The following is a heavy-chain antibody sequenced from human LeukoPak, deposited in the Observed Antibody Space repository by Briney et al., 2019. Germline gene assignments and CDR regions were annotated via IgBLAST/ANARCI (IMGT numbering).Heavy chain of an antibody. V-gene: IGHV4-30-4*08. CDR3: AGLLGYCSSTSCPNWFDP. Sequence: PSQTLSLTXTVSGGSISSGDYYWSWIRQPPGKGLEWIGYIYYSGSTYYNPSLKSRVTISVDTSKNQFSLKLSSVTAADTAVYYCAGLLGYCSSTSCPNWFDPWGQGTLVTVSS. D-gene: IGHD2-2*01. CDR1: GGSISSGDYY. J-gene: IGHJ5*02. CDR2: IYYSGST.